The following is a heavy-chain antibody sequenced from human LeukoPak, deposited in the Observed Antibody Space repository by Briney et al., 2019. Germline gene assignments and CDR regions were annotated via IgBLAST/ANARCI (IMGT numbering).Heavy chain of an antibody. Sequence: GGSLRLSCAASGFTFSSYGMHWVRQAPGKGLQWVAVIWYDGSNKYYADSVKGRFTISRDNAKNSLYLQMNSLRAEDTAVYYCAKGRELWFGELFLDYWGQGTLVTVSS. CDR2: IWYDGSNK. CDR1: GFTFSSYG. V-gene: IGHV3-33*03. J-gene: IGHJ4*02. CDR3: AKGRELWFGELFLDY. D-gene: IGHD3-10*01.